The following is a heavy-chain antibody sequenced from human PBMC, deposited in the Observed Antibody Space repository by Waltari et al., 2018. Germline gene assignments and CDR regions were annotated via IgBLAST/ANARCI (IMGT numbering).Heavy chain of an antibody. CDR2: IYYSRSS. D-gene: IGHD6-25*01. CDR1: GGSISSSSYY. CDR3: ARDLVDRLKEDWVDP. J-gene: IGHJ5*02. Sequence: QLQLQESGPGLVKPSETLSLTCTVSGGSISSSSYYWGWIRQPPGKGLEWIGSIYYSRSSCDNPSLKRPVTISVDTSMNPFSLKLSSVTGADTAVYYCARDLVDRLKEDWVDPWGQGTLVTVSS. V-gene: IGHV4-39*07.